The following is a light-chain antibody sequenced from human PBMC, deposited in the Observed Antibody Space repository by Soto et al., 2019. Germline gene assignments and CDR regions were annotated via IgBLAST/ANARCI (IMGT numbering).Light chain of an antibody. CDR2: GAS. CDR1: QSVSNNY. Sequence: EIVLTQSPGTLSLSPGERATLSCRASQSVSNNYLAWYQQKPGQAPRLLIYGASNRATGIPARFSGSGPGTDFTLTISSVEPEDFAVYYCQQRANWHITFGQGTRLEIK. CDR3: QQRANWHIT. J-gene: IGKJ5*01. V-gene: IGKV3D-11*02.